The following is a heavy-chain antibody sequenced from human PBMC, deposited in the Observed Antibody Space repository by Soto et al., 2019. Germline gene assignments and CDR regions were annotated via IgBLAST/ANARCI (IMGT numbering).Heavy chain of an antibody. CDR3: ARDSCELLLCTGYFDY. CDR1: GYTFTSYG. V-gene: IGHV1-18*01. Sequence: ASVKVSCKASGYTFTSYGISWVRQAPGQGLEWMGWISAYNGNTNYAQKLQGRVTMTTDTSTSTAYMELRSLRSDDTAVYYCARDSCELLLCTGYFDYWGQGTLVTVSS. CDR2: ISAYNGNT. D-gene: IGHD2-15*01. J-gene: IGHJ4*02.